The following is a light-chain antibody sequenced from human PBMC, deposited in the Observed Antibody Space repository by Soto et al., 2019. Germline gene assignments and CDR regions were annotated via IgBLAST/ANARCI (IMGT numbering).Light chain of an antibody. Sequence: DIVMTQSPDSLAVSLGERATINCKSSQSVLYSSNNKNYLASYQQKPVQPPKLLIYWASTRESGVPDRVSGSGSGTDFTLTIISLQAEDVAVYYCQQYFRPWTFGQGTKVEIK. CDR2: WAS. CDR3: QQYFRPWT. CDR1: QSVLYSSNNKNY. J-gene: IGKJ1*01. V-gene: IGKV4-1*01.